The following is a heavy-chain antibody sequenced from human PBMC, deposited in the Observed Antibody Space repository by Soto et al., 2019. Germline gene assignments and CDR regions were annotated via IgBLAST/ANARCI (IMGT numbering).Heavy chain of an antibody. CDR2: ISGSGGST. CDR3: AKDLVSIFGVAPDY. Sequence: EVQLLESGGGLVQPGGSLRLSCAASGFTFSSYAMSWVRQAPGKGLEWVSAISGSGGSTDYADSVKGRFTISRDNSKNTLYMQMSGLRAEDTALYYCAKDLVSIFGVAPDYWGQGTLVTVSS. D-gene: IGHD3-3*01. J-gene: IGHJ4*02. V-gene: IGHV3-23*01. CDR1: GFTFSSYA.